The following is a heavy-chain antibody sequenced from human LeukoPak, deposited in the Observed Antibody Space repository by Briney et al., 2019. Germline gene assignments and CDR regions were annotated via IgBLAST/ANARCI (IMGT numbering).Heavy chain of an antibody. CDR3: AHSTFSGGAFDI. CDR2: IYWDDDK. J-gene: IGHJ3*02. D-gene: IGHD3-3*02. V-gene: IGHV2-5*02. Sequence: SGPTLVKPTQTLTLTCTFSGFSLSTRGVGVGWIRQPPGKALEWLALIYWDDDKRYSPSLKNRLTITKDTSKNHVVLTMINMDPVDTATYYCAHSTFSGGAFDIWGQGTMVTVS. CDR1: GFSLSTRGVG.